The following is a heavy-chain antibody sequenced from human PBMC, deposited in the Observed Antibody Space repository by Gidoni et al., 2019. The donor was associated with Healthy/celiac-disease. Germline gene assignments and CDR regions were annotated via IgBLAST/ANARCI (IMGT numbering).Heavy chain of an antibody. V-gene: IGHV4-59*01. CDR2: IYYSGST. J-gene: IGHJ4*02. CDR1: GGSISSYY. D-gene: IGHD6-19*01. Sequence: QVQLQESGPGLVKPSETLSLTCTVPGGSISSYYWSWIRQPPGKGLEWIGYIYYSGSTNYNPSLKSRVTISVDTSKNQFSLKLSSVTAADTAVYYCARGKVAGTLPFDYWGQGTLVTVSS. CDR3: ARGKVAGTLPFDY.